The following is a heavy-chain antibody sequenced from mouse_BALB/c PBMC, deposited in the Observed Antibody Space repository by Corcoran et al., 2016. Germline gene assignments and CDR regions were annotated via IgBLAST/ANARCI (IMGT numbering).Heavy chain of an antibody. V-gene: IGHV1-18*01. D-gene: IGHD2-4*01. Sequence: EVPLQQSGPELVKLGASVKITCKTSGYTFTAYSMHWVKQSHGKSLEWIGGINPNNGGTNYNQKFKGKATLTVDKSSSTAYMGLRSLTSEDSTVYYCARDGGLRRNYAMDYWGQGTSVTVSS. J-gene: IGHJ4*01. CDR1: GYTFTAYS. CDR3: ARDGGLRRNYAMDY. CDR2: INPNNGGT.